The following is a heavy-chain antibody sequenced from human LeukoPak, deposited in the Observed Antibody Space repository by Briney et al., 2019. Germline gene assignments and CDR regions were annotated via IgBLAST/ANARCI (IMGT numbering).Heavy chain of an antibody. V-gene: IGHV3-74*01. Sequence: EGSLRLSCAASGFSFNTYWMYWVRHVPEKGLVWVSRIKYDGSSTSYADSVKGRFTISRDNAKNTLYLQMNNLRAEDTAVYYCTTLYSGPRDYWGQGTLVTVSS. CDR1: GFSFNTYW. CDR2: IKYDGSST. J-gene: IGHJ4*02. D-gene: IGHD3-10*02. CDR3: TTLYSGPRDY.